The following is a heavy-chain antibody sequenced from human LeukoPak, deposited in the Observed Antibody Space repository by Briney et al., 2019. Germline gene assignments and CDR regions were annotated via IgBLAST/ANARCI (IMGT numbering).Heavy chain of an antibody. CDR1: GGSFSGYY. V-gene: IGHV4-34*01. Sequence: KASETLSLTCAVYGGSFSGYYWSWIRQPPGKGLEWIGEINHSGSTNYNPSLKSRVTISVDTSKNQFSLKLSSVTAADTAVYYCARDMSSGWSTYSDYWGQGTLVTVSS. CDR2: INHSGST. D-gene: IGHD6-19*01. J-gene: IGHJ4*02. CDR3: ARDMSSGWSTYSDY.